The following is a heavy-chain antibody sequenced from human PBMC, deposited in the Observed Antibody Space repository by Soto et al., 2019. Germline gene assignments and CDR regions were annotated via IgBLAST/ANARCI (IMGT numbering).Heavy chain of an antibody. V-gene: IGHV4-61*01. CDR2: IYYTGST. J-gene: IGHJ4*02. Sequence: QVHLQESGPGQVKPSETLSLICTVSGGSVNSDNFYWSWIRQPPGRGLEWIGYIYYTGSTSYNPSLKSLVTISIDTSRNQFSLKLSSVTAADTAVYYCAREFSNSPEAFDSWGQGSLVTVSS. CDR3: AREFSNSPEAFDS. CDR1: GGSVNSDNFY. D-gene: IGHD6-6*01.